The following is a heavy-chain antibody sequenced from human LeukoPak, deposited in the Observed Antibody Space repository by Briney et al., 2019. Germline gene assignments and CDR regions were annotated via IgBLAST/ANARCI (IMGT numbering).Heavy chain of an antibody. V-gene: IGHV4-38-2*02. D-gene: IGHD2-2*01. CDR2: IYHSGST. J-gene: IGHJ5*02. CDR1: GYSISSGYY. CDR3: AREIVVVPAAIGGHNWFDP. Sequence: PSETLSLTCAVSGYSISSGYYWGWIRQPPGKGLEWIGSIYHSGSTNYNPSLKSRVTMSVDTSKNQFSLKLSSVTAADTAVYYCAREIVVVPAAIGGHNWFDPWGQGTLVTVSS.